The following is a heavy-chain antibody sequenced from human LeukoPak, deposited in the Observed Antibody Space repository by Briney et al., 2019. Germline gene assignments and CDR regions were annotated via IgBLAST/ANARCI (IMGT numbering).Heavy chain of an antibody. J-gene: IGHJ4*02. CDR2: IWYDGSNK. Sequence: PGGSLRLSCAPSGVTFTSYGMHWVRQAPGKGLEGVAVIWYDGSNKYYADSVKGRFTISRDDSKNTLYLQMNSLRAEDTAVYYCARDRAIDWGQGTLVTVSS. D-gene: IGHD5-24*01. CDR1: GVTFTSYG. CDR3: ARDRAID. V-gene: IGHV3-33*01.